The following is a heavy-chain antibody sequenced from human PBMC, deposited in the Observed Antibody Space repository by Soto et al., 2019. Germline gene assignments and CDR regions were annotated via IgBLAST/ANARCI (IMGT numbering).Heavy chain of an antibody. CDR2: IYYSGNT. Sequence: SETLSLTCSGSGGSIRSGGYYWSWVRQNPRRGLEWIGNIYYSGNTYYNPSLKSRLTISVDTSKNQFSLNLSSVTAADTAVYYCARDRLMATAGTARHYFGLDVWGQGTTVTVSS. CDR3: ARDRLMATAGTARHYFGLDV. J-gene: IGHJ6*02. CDR1: GGSIRSGGYY. D-gene: IGHD5-18*01. V-gene: IGHV4-31*03.